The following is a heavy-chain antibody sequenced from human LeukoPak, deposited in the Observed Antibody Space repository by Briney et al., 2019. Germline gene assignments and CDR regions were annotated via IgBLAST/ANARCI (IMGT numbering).Heavy chain of an antibody. CDR2: FDPENGEA. D-gene: IGHD2-8*01. J-gene: IGHJ4*02. V-gene: IGHV1-24*01. CDR1: GYSLSELS. Sequence: ASVRVSSKVSGYSLSELSMHWVRQAPGKGLEWMGGFDPENGEAVYAQKFQGRVTMTEDTSTDTSYMELNSLKSEDTAVYYCSAGGVYDLLDNWGQGTLVTVSS. CDR3: SAGGVYDLLDN.